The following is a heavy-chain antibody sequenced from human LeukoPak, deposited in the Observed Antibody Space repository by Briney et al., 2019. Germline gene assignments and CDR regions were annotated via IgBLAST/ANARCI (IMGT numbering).Heavy chain of an antibody. CDR1: GGSFSGYY. V-gene: IGHV4-34*01. CDR2: INHSGST. CDR3: AREVPGRGGDI. D-gene: IGHD3-10*01. J-gene: IGHJ3*02. Sequence: SETLSLACAVYGGSFSGYYWSWIRQPPGKGLEWIGEINHSGSTNYNPSLKSRFTISVDTSKNQFSLKLSSVTAADTAVYYCAREVPGRGGDIWGQGTMVTVSS.